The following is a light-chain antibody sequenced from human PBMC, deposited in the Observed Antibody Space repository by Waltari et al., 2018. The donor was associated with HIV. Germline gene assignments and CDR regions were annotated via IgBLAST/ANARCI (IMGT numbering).Light chain of an antibody. Sequence: DIVMTQSPDSLAVSLGERDTSNCKSSQSVLYSSNNKNYLAWYQQKPGQPPKLLIYWASTRESGVPDRFSGSGSGTDFTLTISSLQAEDVAVYYCQQYYSTPHSFGQGTKLEIK. CDR3: QQYYSTPHS. CDR2: WAS. V-gene: IGKV4-1*01. J-gene: IGKJ2*03. CDR1: QSVLYSSNNKNY.